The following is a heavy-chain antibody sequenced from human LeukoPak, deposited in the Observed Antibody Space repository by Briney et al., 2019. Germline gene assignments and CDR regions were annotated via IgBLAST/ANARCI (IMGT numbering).Heavy chain of an antibody. J-gene: IGHJ4*02. CDR2: IIPIFGTA. V-gene: IGHV1-69*06. Sequence: GASVKVSCKASGYTFTSYAMNWVRQAPGQGLEWMGGIIPIFGTANYAQKFQGRVTITADKSTSTAYMELSSLRSEDTAVYYCARATLDSSSSWGGPFDYWGQGTLVTVSS. D-gene: IGHD6-6*01. CDR3: ARATLDSSSSWGGPFDY. CDR1: GYTFTSYA.